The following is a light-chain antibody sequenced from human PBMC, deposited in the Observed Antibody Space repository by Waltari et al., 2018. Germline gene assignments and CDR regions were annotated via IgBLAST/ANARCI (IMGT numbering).Light chain of an antibody. Sequence: SYVLTQPPSASVAPGKTATIACGGNNVGGKSVQWYQQKPGQVPVLVVHDDNARPSGIPDRFSGSNSGDTATLTISRVEVGDEADYYCQVWDSSPETVVFGGGTKLTVL. V-gene: IGLV3-21*01. CDR1: NVGGKS. CDR2: DDN. J-gene: IGLJ2*01. CDR3: QVWDSSPETVV.